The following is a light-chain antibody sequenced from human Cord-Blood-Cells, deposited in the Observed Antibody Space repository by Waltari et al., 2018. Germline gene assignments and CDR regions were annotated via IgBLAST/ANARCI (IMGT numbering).Light chain of an antibody. CDR2: AAS. J-gene: IGKJ1*01. CDR3: QQLNSYPPT. Sequence: DLKLTQSPSFLSASVGDRVTITCRASQGISSYLAWYQQKPGTAPKLLIYAASTLQSGVPSRFSGSGSGTEFNLTISSLQPEDVATYYCQQLNSYPPTFGQGTKVEIK. CDR1: QGISSY. V-gene: IGKV1-9*01.